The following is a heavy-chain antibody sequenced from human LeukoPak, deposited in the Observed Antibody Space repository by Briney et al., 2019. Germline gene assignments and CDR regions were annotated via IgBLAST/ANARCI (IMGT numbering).Heavy chain of an antibody. V-gene: IGHV3-23*01. CDR2: ISGSAGST. Sequence: GGSLRLSCAASGFTFSNYAMSWVRQAPGRGLEWVSGISGSAGSTYYADSVKGRFTISRDNSKNTLYLQMNSLTDDDTAVYYCAKKWGVGTTTLDYFDYWGQGTLVTVSS. CDR1: GFTFSNYA. CDR3: AKKWGVGTTTLDYFDY. D-gene: IGHD1-26*01. J-gene: IGHJ4*02.